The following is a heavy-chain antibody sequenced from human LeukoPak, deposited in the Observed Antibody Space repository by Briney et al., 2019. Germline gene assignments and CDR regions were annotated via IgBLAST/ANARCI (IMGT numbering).Heavy chain of an antibody. J-gene: IGHJ4*02. CDR3: ARDPTPPWLPIDY. Sequence: GGSLRLFCAASGFTFSDYYMSWIRQAPGKGLEWVSYISSSGSTIYYADSVKGRFTISRDNARNSLYLQMNSLRAEDTAVYYCARDPTPPWLPIDYWGQGTLVTVSS. D-gene: IGHD5-12*01. V-gene: IGHV3-11*01. CDR2: ISSSGSTI. CDR1: GFTFSDYY.